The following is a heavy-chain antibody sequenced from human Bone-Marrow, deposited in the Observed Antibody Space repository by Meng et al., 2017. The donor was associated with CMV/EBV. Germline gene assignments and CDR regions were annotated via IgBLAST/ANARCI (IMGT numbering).Heavy chain of an antibody. D-gene: IGHD5-18*01. V-gene: IGHV3-30*02. CDR1: GVTFSSYG. CDR2: IRYDGSNK. CDR3: AKGRGYSYGYYFDY. Sequence: GGSLRLSCAASGVTFSSYGMHWVRQAPGKGLEWVAFIRYDGSNKYYADSVKGRFTISRDNSKNTLYLQMNSLRAEDTAVYYCAKGRGYSYGYYFDYWDQGTLVTFSS. J-gene: IGHJ4*02.